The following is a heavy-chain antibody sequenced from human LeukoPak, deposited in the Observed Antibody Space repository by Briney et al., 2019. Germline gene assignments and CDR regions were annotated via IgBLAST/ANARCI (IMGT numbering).Heavy chain of an antibody. CDR3: ARDNVAAAGTGFDY. Sequence: NPSETLSLTCTVSGGSISSSSYYWGWIRQPPGKGLEWIGSIYYSGSTYYNPSLKSRVTISVDTSKNQFSLKLSSVTAADTAVYYCARDNVAAAGTGFDYWGQGTLVTVSS. CDR1: GGSISSSSYY. V-gene: IGHV4-39*07. D-gene: IGHD6-13*01. J-gene: IGHJ4*02. CDR2: IYYSGST.